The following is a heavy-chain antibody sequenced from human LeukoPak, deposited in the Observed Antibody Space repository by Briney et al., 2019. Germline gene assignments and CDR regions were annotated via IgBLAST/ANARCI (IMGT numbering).Heavy chain of an antibody. CDR2: ILPAGKES. CDR3: MSAHGY. V-gene: IGHV3-7*01. J-gene: IGHJ4*02. Sequence: TGGSLRLSCVVSGYSFSTNMMTWVRQAPGKGLEWVATILPAGKESYRVEPVKGRFTVSRDNAKNLLFLQMNSLRADDTAVYYCMSAHGYWGQGTLVTVSS. CDR1: GYSFSTNM.